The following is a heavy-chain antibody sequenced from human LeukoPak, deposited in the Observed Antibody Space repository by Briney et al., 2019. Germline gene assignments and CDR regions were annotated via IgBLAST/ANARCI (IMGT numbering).Heavy chain of an antibody. CDR1: GFTFSSYA. CDR3: AKVKYYYDSSGQVPFDY. Sequence: GGSLRLSCAASGFTFSSYAMSWVRQAPGKGLEWVSAISGSGGSTYYADSVKGRFTISRDNSKNTLYLQMNSLRAEDTAVYYCAKVKYYYDSSGQVPFDYWGQGTLVTVSS. CDR2: ISGSGGST. J-gene: IGHJ4*02. V-gene: IGHV3-23*01. D-gene: IGHD3-22*01.